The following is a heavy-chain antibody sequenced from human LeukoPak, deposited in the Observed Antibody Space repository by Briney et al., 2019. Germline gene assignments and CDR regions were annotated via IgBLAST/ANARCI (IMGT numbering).Heavy chain of an antibody. V-gene: IGHV3-66*01. D-gene: IGHD1-1*01. CDR2: IYSGGST. Sequence: GGSLRLSCAASGFTVSSNYMSWVPQAPGKGLEWVSLIYSGGSTYYADSVKGRFTISRDNSKNTLYLQMNSLRAEDTAVYYCARSSGPKYYFDYWGQGTLVTVSS. CDR1: GFTVSSNY. CDR3: ARSSGPKYYFDY. J-gene: IGHJ4*02.